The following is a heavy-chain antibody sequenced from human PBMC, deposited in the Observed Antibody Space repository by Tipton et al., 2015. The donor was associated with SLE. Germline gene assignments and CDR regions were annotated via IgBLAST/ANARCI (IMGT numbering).Heavy chain of an antibody. V-gene: IGHV3-23*01. CDR3: AKDRGRDYFDSSGYYFFQH. D-gene: IGHD3-22*01. CDR1: GFTFSSYA. Sequence: GSLRLSCAASGFTFSSYAMSWVRQAPGKGLEWISAISGSGGSTYHADSVKGRFTISRDNSKNTLYLQMNSLRAEDTAVYYCAKDRGRDYFDSSGYYFFQHWGQGTLVTVSS. J-gene: IGHJ1*01. CDR2: ISGSGGST.